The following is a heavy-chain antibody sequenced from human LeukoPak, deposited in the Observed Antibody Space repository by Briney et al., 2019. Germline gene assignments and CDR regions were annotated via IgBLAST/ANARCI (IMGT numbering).Heavy chain of an antibody. D-gene: IGHD2-15*01. CDR2: IYSGGST. J-gene: IGHJ5*02. V-gene: IGHV3-53*01. Sequence: PGGSLRLSCAASGFTVSSNYMSWVRQAPGKGLEWVSVIYSGGSTYYADSVKGRFTISRDNAKNSLYLQMNSLRAEDTAVYYCAGLPPPGGGGEFDPWGQGTLVTVSS. CDR3: AGLPPPGGGGEFDP. CDR1: GFTVSSNY.